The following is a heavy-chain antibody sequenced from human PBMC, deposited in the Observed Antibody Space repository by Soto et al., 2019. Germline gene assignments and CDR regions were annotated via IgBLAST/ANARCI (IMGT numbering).Heavy chain of an antibody. CDR2: IYSGGST. CDR1: GFTVSSNY. V-gene: IGHV3-53*02. J-gene: IGHJ4*02. D-gene: IGHD3-3*01. Sequence: EVQLVETGGGLIQPGGSLRLSCAASGFTVSSNYMSWVRQAPGKGLEWVSVIYSGGSTYYADSVKGRFTISRDNSTNTLYLQMNSLRAEDTAVYYCARAPYDFWSGYFYYFDYWGQGTLVTVSS. CDR3: ARAPYDFWSGYFYYFDY.